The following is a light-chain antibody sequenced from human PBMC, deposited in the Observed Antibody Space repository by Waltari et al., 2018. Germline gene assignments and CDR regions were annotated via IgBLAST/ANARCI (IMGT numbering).Light chain of an antibody. CDR3: RAHGGSKNFEV. CDR1: SSDVGGYNY. J-gene: IGLJ2*01. CDR2: EVT. Sequence: QSALTQPPSASGSPGQSVTISCTGTSSDVGGYNYVSWYQHHPGNGPKLMIYEVTNLPTRLPDRSSVSQAGNTASLTVSVPQAEDEADYFCRAHGGSKNFEVFAGGTKLTVL. V-gene: IGLV2-8*01.